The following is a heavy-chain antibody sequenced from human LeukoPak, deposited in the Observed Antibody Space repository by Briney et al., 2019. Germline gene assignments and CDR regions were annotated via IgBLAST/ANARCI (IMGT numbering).Heavy chain of an antibody. D-gene: IGHD1-26*01. CDR3: QRLHYYQCSMHV. CDR2: IYSGGST. V-gene: IGHV3-66*01. Sequence: GGSLTLSCAASGWTVSNYYMSWVRQAPGKGLEWVAVIYSGGSTYYADSLKGRFTISIDKSKNTVFLPLNHLRAEYTAFYLCQRLHYYQCSMHVWGKGTTVSVPS. CDR1: GWTVSNYY. J-gene: IGHJ6*03.